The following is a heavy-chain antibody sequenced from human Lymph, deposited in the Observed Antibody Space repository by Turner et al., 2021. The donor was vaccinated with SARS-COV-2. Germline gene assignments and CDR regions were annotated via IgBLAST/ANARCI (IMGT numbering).Heavy chain of an antibody. CDR3: ATGPDDFWSGPSPGYYGMDV. CDR1: GYTLTEVS. Sequence: QVQLVQSGAEVKKPGASVKVSCKVSGYTLTEVSMHWVRQAPGKGLEWMGECDPEDGETIDAQKFQGRVTMTEDTSTDTAYMELSSLRYEDTAVYYCATGPDDFWSGPSPGYYGMDVWGQGTTVTVSS. V-gene: IGHV1-24*01. CDR2: CDPEDGET. D-gene: IGHD3-3*01. J-gene: IGHJ6*02.